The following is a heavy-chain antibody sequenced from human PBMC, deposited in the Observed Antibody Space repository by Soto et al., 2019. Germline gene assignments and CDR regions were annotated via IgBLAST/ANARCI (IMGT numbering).Heavy chain of an antibody. J-gene: IGHJ6*02. D-gene: IGHD3-10*01. V-gene: IGHV1-18*01. CDR3: AREREVRGVIITSYYYGMDV. CDR1: GYTFTSYG. Sequence: ASVKVSCKASGYTFTSYGISWVRQAPGQGLEWMGWISAYNGNTNYAQKLQGRVTMTTDTSTSTAYMELRSLRSDDTAVYYCAREREVRGVIITSYYYGMDVWGQGTTVTVSS. CDR2: ISAYNGNT.